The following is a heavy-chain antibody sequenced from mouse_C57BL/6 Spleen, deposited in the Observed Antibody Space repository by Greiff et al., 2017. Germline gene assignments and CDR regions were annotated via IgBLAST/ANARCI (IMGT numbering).Heavy chain of an antibody. CDR3: ARSPYGYDERGYYFDY. CDR1: GYTFTSYW. V-gene: IGHV1-55*01. J-gene: IGHJ2*01. Sequence: QVQLKQPGAELVKPGASVKMSCKASGYTFTSYWITWVKQRPGQGLEWIGDIYPGSGSTNYNEKFKSKATLTVDTSSSTAYMQLSSLTSEDSAVYYCARSPYGYDERGYYFDYWGQGTTLTVSS. D-gene: IGHD2-2*01. CDR2: IYPGSGST.